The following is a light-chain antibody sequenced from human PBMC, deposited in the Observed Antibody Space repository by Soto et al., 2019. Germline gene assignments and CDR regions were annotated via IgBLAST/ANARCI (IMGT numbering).Light chain of an antibody. CDR3: QVWDSSTARVV. Sequence: SYELTQPLSVSVALGQTARITCGGNNIGSKNVHWYQQKPGQAPVLVIYRDSNRPSGIPERFSGSNSGNTATLTISRAQAGDEADYYCQVWDSSTARVVFGGGTKLTVL. J-gene: IGLJ2*01. CDR2: RDS. V-gene: IGLV3-9*01. CDR1: NIGSKN.